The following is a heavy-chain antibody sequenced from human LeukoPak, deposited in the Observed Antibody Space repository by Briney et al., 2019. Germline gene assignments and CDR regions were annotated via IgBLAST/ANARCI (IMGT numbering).Heavy chain of an antibody. CDR1: GFTFNSYG. CDR2: IWYDGSNK. V-gene: IGHV3-33*01. D-gene: IGHD6-19*01. Sequence: PGGSLRLSCAASGFTFNSYGMHWVRQAPGKGLERVAVIWYDGSNKYYADSVKGRFTISRDNSENTLYLQMDSLRAEDTAVYYCARDPGVRWLVGFDYWGQGTLVTVSS. J-gene: IGHJ4*02. CDR3: ARDPGVRWLVGFDY.